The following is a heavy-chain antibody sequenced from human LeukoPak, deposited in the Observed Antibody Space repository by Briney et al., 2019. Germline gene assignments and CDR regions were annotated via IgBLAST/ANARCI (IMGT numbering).Heavy chain of an antibody. D-gene: IGHD3-9*01. J-gene: IGHJ4*02. CDR3: ATFQGYFDWLEFDY. Sequence: PGGSLRLSCAASGFTFSSYWMSWVRQAPGKGLEWVANIKQDGSEKYYVDSVKGRFTISRDNAKNSLYLQMNSLRAEDTAVYYCATFQGYFDWLEFDYWGQGTLVTVSS. CDR2: IKQDGSEK. V-gene: IGHV3-7*01. CDR1: GFTFSSYW.